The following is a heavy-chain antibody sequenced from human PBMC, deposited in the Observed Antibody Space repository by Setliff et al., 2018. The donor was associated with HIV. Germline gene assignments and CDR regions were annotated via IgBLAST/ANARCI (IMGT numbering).Heavy chain of an antibody. CDR1: GGSFSGYY. V-gene: IGHV4-34*01. Sequence: NPSETLSLTCAVYGGSFSGYYWTWIRQPPGKGLEWIGEINHSGSANYNPSLKSRVTMSVDTSKNQFSLNLTSVTAADTAVYYCARGVGSSSDGTWFDPWGQGNLVTVSS. J-gene: IGHJ5*02. D-gene: IGHD6-6*01. CDR3: ARGVGSSSDGTWFDP. CDR2: INHSGSA.